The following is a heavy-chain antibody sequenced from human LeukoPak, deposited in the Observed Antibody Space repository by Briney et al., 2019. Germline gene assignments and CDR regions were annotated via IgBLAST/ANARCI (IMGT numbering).Heavy chain of an antibody. CDR1: GFTFSSYW. J-gene: IGHJ6*03. D-gene: IGHD6-13*01. V-gene: IGHV3-7*01. CDR2: IKQDGSEK. CDR3: AREVPSSWYLYYYYYMDV. Sequence: GGSLRLSCAASGFTFSSYWMSWVRQAPGKGLEWVANIKQDGSEKYYVDSVKGRFTISRDNAKNSLYLQMNSLRAEDTAVYYCAREVPSSWYLYYYYYMDVWGKGTTVTISS.